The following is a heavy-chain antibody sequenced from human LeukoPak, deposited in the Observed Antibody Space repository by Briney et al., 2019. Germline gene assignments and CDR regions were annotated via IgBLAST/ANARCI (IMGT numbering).Heavy chain of an antibody. J-gene: IGHJ4*01. CDR2: INTNTGNP. D-gene: IGHD6-13*01. CDR1: GYTFTSYA. V-gene: IGHV7-4-1*02. Sequence: ASVKVSCKASGYTFTSYAMNWVRQAPGQGLEWMGWINTNTGNPTYAQGFTGRFVFSLDTSVSTAYLQISSLKAEDTAVYYCARDSLFVEAAAGTLWGHGTLVTVSS. CDR3: ARDSLFVEAAAGTL.